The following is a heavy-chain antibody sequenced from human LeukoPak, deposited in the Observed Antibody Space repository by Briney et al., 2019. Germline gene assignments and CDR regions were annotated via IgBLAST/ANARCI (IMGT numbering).Heavy chain of an antibody. CDR3: VRDYFCSGGTCDDCFDP. CDR2: ISTYDHDT. CDR1: GYTFTNYG. J-gene: IGHJ5*02. V-gene: IGHV1-18*01. D-gene: IGHD2-15*01. Sequence: ASVKVSCKASGYTFTNYGISWVRQAPGQGLEWMAWISTYDHDTNYAQRFRGRVTMTTDTSTSAAYMELRSLGSDDTAVYYCVRDYFCSGGTCDDCFDPWGQGTLVTVSS.